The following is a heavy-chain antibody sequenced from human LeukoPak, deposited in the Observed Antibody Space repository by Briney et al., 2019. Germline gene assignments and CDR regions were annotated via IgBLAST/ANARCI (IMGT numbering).Heavy chain of an antibody. V-gene: IGHV3-9*01. Sequence: PGGSLRLSCAASGFTFSSYAMSWVRQAPGKGLEWVSGISWNSGSIGYADSVKGRFTISRDNAKNSLYLQMNSLRAEDTALYYCAKDIYGSGSYYSYFDYWGQGTLVTVSS. D-gene: IGHD3-10*01. CDR3: AKDIYGSGSYYSYFDY. J-gene: IGHJ4*02. CDR2: ISWNSGSI. CDR1: GFTFSSYA.